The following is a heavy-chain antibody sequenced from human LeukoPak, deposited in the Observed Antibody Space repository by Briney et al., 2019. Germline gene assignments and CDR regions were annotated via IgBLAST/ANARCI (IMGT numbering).Heavy chain of an antibody. J-gene: IGHJ4*02. CDR2: IRYDGSNK. D-gene: IGHD6-19*01. CDR1: GFTFSSYG. CDR3: AKDSIAVAGLDY. Sequence: GGPLRLSCAASGFTFSSYGMHWVRQAPGKGLEWVAFIRYDGSNKYYADSVKGRFTISRDNSKNTLYLQMNSLRAEDTAVYYCAKDSIAVAGLDYWGQGTLVTVSA. V-gene: IGHV3-30*02.